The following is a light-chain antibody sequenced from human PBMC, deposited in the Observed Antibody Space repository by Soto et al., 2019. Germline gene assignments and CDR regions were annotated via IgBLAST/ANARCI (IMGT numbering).Light chain of an antibody. Sequence: EIVLTQSPGTLSLSPGERATLSCRASQSISSSYLAWYQQNAGQAPRLLIYGASSRATGVPDRFSASGSGTDFTLTINRLEPEDFAVYYCKQYGDLPWTFGQGTKVDIK. CDR2: GAS. V-gene: IGKV3-20*01. CDR3: KQYGDLPWT. J-gene: IGKJ1*01. CDR1: QSISSSY.